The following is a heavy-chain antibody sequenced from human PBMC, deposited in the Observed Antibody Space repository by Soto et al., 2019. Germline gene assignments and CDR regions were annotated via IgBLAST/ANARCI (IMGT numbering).Heavy chain of an antibody. CDR1: GDSVSSNSAA. V-gene: IGHV6-1*01. D-gene: IGHD1-7*01. Sequence: QVQLQESGPGLVKPSQTLSLTCAISGDSVSSNSAAWNWIRLSPSRGLEWLARTYYRSRWYNDYAVSVRSRITVKPDPSENQFSLQLTSVTPEETAVYYCAGTTSHEWYYMDVWGKGTTVTVSS. CDR3: AGTTSHEWYYMDV. J-gene: IGHJ6*03. CDR2: TYYRSRWYN.